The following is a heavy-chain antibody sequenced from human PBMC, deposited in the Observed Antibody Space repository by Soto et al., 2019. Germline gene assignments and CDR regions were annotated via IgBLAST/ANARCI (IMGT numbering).Heavy chain of an antibody. CDR1: GFSLSTSGMG. Sequence: QITLKESGPTLVKPTQTLTLTCTFSGFSLSTSGMGVGWIRQPPGKALEWLALIYWDDDKRYSPSLKSRLTIPTDTSKNQVVLTMTTMDPVDTATYYCAHRPYNTVPKRVWFDPWGQGTLVTVSS. D-gene: IGHD4-17*01. CDR3: AHRPYNTVPKRVWFDP. V-gene: IGHV2-5*02. CDR2: IYWDDDK. J-gene: IGHJ5*02.